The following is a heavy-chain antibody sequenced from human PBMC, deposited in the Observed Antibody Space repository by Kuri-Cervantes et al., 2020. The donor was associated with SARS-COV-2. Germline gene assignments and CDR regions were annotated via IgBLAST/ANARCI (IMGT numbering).Heavy chain of an antibody. CDR3: ARLYDILTGYPRVLAMDI. V-gene: IGHV1-69*02. Sequence: SVKVSCKASGYTFTGYYMHWVRQAPGQGLEWMGRIIPILGIANYAQKFQGRVTITADKSTSTAYMEVSSLRSEDTAVYYCARLYDILTGYPRVLAMDIWGQGTMVTVSS. CDR2: IIPILGIA. CDR1: GYTFTGYY. J-gene: IGHJ3*02. D-gene: IGHD3-9*01.